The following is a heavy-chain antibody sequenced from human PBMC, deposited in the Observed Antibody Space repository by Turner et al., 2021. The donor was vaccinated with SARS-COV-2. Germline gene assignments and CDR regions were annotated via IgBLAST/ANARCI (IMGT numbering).Heavy chain of an antibody. CDR2: ISDGYGGYW. Sequence: PGKGLEWVSSISDGYGGYWFVYSEAVQCRFTISRDNADKTMYLQKSRLRSENTAEYDCVKSNDLRAAWTQFVSWGQGTMVTVSS. J-gene: IGHJ4*02. D-gene: IGHD5-18*01. V-gene: IGHV3-23*01. CDR3: VKSNDLRAAWTQFVS.